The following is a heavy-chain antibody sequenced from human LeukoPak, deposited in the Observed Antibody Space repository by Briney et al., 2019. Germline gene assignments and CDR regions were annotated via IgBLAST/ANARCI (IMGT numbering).Heavy chain of an antibody. CDR2: IRYDGSNK. D-gene: IGHD1-26*01. J-gene: IGHJ4*02. CDR3: AKDTRLGATVDY. Sequence: GGSLRLSRAASGFTFSSYRIHWVRQAPGKGLEWVALIRYDGSNKYYADSVKGRFTISRDNSKNTLYLQMNSLRAEDTAVYYCAKDTRLGATVDYWGQGTLVTVSS. CDR1: GFTFSSYR. V-gene: IGHV3-30*02.